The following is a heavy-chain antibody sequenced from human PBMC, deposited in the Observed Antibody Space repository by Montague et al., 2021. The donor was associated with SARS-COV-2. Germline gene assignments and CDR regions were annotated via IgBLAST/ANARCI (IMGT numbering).Heavy chain of an antibody. J-gene: IGHJ3*02. D-gene: IGHD3-22*01. Sequence: YLRLSCAASGFTFSGYGMNWVRQAPGKGLEWVSYISSSGSTIYYADSVKGRFTISRDNAKNSLYLQMNSLRAEDTAVYYCARGRITMIVVVPHNAFDIWGQGTMVTVSS. CDR2: ISSSGSTI. V-gene: IGHV3-48*03. CDR3: ARGRITMIVVVPHNAFDI. CDR1: GFTFSGYG.